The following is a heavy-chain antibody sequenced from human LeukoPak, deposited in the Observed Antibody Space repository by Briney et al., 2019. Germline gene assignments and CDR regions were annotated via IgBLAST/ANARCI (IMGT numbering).Heavy chain of an antibody. CDR1: GFSFSIYS. CDR3: AIPPLSGTGSSRPLAGIDV. CDR2: ISHTGSTM. J-gene: IGHJ6*02. V-gene: IGHV3-48*04. Sequence: GSLRLSCAASGFSFSIYSLNWVRQAPGKGLGWVSYISHTGSTMSYADSVKGRFTISRDNAKNSLYLQMNSLRAEDTAMYYCAIPPLSGTGSSRPLAGIDVWGQGTTVTVSS. D-gene: IGHD3-10*01.